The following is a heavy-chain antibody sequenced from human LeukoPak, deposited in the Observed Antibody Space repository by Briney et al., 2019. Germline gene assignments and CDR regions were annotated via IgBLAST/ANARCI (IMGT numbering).Heavy chain of an antibody. CDR1: GFTFSSYS. Sequence: GGSLRLSCAASGFTFSSYSMNWVRQAPGKGLEWVSSISSSSSYIYYADSVKGRFTISRDNAKNSLYLQMNSLRTEDTALYYCAKGLTVTMGGFDYWGQGTLVTVSS. D-gene: IGHD4-17*01. J-gene: IGHJ4*02. V-gene: IGHV3-21*04. CDR2: ISSSSSYI. CDR3: AKGLTVTMGGFDY.